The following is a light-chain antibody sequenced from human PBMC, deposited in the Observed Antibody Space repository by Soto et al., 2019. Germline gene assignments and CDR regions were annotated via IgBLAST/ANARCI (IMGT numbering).Light chain of an antibody. CDR3: QQYGSSPFT. V-gene: IGKV3-20*01. CDR1: QSVSSSY. J-gene: IGKJ3*01. Sequence: IVLTQSPGTLSLSPGERATLSCRASQSVSSSYLAWYQQKPAQAPRLLIYGASSRATGIPDRFSGSGSGTDFTLTISRLEPEDFAVYYCQQYGSSPFTFGPGTKVDIK. CDR2: GAS.